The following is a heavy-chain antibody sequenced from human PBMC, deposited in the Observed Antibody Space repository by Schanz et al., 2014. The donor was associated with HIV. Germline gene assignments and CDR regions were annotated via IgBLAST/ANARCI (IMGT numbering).Heavy chain of an antibody. V-gene: IGHV3-74*03. CDR2: INSDGRST. D-gene: IGHD3-10*01. J-gene: IGHJ6*02. Sequence: EVQLVESGGGLVQPGRSLRLSCAASGFTFSTYWMHWVRQAPGKGLVWVSRINSDGRSTTYADSVKGRFTSSRDSAKNSMYLQMSSLRAEDTAVYYCAKEWFYGSGSMDYGLDVWGQGATVTVSS. CDR1: GFTFSTYW. CDR3: AKEWFYGSGSMDYGLDV.